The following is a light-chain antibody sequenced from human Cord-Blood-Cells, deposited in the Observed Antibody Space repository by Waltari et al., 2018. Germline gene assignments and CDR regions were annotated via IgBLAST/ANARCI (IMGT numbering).Light chain of an antibody. Sequence: DIQMTQSPSSLSASVGARVTITCQASQDISNYLNWYQQKPGKAPKLLIYDAANLETGVPSRFSESGSGTDFTFTISSLQPEDIATYYCQQYDNLPRTFGQGTKVEIK. CDR2: DAA. CDR3: QQYDNLPRT. J-gene: IGKJ1*01. V-gene: IGKV1-33*01. CDR1: QDISNY.